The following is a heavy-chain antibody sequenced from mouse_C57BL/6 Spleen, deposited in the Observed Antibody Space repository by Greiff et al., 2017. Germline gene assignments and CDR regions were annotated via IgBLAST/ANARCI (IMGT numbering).Heavy chain of an antibody. Sequence: QVQLQQSGPELVKPGASVKISCTASGYAFSSSWMNWVKQRPGKGLEWIGRIYPGAGDTNYNGKFKGTATLTADKSSSTAYMQLRSLTSEDSAVYSCARNLITVLDYWGQGTTLTVSS. J-gene: IGHJ2*01. CDR1: GYAFSSSW. CDR3: ARNLITVLDY. D-gene: IGHD1-1*01. CDR2: IYPGAGDT. V-gene: IGHV1-82*01.